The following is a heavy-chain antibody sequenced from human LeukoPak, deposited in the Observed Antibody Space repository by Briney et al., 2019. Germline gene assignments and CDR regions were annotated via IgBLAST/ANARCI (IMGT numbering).Heavy chain of an antibody. CDR3: ARDEYYDSSGYYPDFDY. CDR2: ISSSGSTI. V-gene: IGHV3-48*03. J-gene: IGHJ4*02. CDR1: GFTFSSYE. Sequence: GGSLRLSCAASGFTFSSYEMNWVRQAPGKGLEWVSYISSSGSTIYYADSVKGRFTISRDNAKNSLYLQMNSLRAEDTAVYYCARDEYYDSSGYYPDFDYWGQGTLVTVSS. D-gene: IGHD3-22*01.